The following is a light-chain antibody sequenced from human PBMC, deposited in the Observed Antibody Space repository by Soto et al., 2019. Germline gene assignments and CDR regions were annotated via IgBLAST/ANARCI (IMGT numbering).Light chain of an antibody. CDR3: QQFNSYPIT. J-gene: IGKJ5*01. Sequence: AIPLTQSPSSLSASVGDRVTITCRASQGISTALAWYQRKPGKAPKLLIYDASSLESGVPSRFSGSGTGTDFTLTIRSLQPKDFAVYYCQQFNSYPITFGQGTRLEIK. V-gene: IGKV1-13*02. CDR1: QGISTA. CDR2: DAS.